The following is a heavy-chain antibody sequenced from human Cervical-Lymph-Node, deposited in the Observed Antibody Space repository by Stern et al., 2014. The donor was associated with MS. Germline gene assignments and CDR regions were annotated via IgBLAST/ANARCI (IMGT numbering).Heavy chain of an antibody. V-gene: IGHV1-46*01. CDR1: GYTFTNYY. CDR3: TRAVGGVGRE. D-gene: IGHD3-16*01. J-gene: IGHJ4*02. CDR2: INPNGSVT. Sequence: VQLEESGPEVKKPGASVMVSCKTSGYTFTNYYIHWVRQAPGQGLEWMGIINPNGSVTASAQKFQSRLTMTRDTSTTTVYMRLITLTSEDTAMYYCTRAVGGVGREWGQGTLVFVSS.